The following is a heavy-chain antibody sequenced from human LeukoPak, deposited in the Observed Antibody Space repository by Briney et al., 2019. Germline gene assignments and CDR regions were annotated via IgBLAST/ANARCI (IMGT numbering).Heavy chain of an antibody. J-gene: IGHJ4*02. V-gene: IGHV3-21*01. CDR1: GFTFSSYS. D-gene: IGHD1-26*01. Sequence: GGSLRLSCAASGFTFSSYSMNWVRQAPGKGLEWVSSISSSSSYIDYADSVKGRFTISRDNAKNSLYLQMNSLRAEDTAVYYCARGGRGSGSYRGLIDYWGQGTLVTVSS. CDR3: ARGGRGSGSYRGLIDY. CDR2: ISSSSSYI.